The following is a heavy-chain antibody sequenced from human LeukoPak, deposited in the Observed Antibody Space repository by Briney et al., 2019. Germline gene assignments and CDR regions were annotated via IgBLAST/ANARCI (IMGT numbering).Heavy chain of an antibody. CDR1: GFTFSSYS. D-gene: IGHD1-26*01. CDR3: ARERWELHLFDY. Sequence: PGGSLRLSCAASGFTFSSYSMDWVRQAPGKGLEWVSSISSSSSYIYYADSVKGRFTISRDNAKNSLYLQMNSLRAEDTAVYYCARERWELHLFDYWGQGTLVTVSS. V-gene: IGHV3-21*01. CDR2: ISSSSSYI. J-gene: IGHJ4*02.